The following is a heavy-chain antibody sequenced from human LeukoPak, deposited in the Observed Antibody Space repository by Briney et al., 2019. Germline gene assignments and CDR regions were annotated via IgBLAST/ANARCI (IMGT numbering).Heavy chain of an antibody. Sequence: GGSLRLSCAASGFTFSSYAMSWVRQAPGKGLEWVSAISGSGGSTYYADSVKGRFTISRDNSKNTLSLQMTSLRADDTAVYYCAKETHYGDLDYWGQGTLVTVSS. D-gene: IGHD4-17*01. CDR2: ISGSGGST. CDR3: AKETHYGDLDY. CDR1: GFTFSSYA. J-gene: IGHJ4*02. V-gene: IGHV3-23*01.